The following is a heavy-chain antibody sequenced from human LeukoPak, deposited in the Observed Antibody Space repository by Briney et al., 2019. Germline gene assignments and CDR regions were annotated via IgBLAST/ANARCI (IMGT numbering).Heavy chain of an antibody. V-gene: IGHV4-39*01. J-gene: IGHJ4*02. CDR3: ASIGVNHYSWFDY. Sequence: PSETLSLTCTVSGGSINSTNYYWGWIRQPPGKGLEWIGNIYYSGRTYYNPSLKNRVTISVDTSKNQFSLMLSSVTAADAAVYYCASIGVNHYSWFDYWGQGTQVTVSS. D-gene: IGHD2-15*01. CDR1: GGSINSTNYY. CDR2: IYYSGRT.